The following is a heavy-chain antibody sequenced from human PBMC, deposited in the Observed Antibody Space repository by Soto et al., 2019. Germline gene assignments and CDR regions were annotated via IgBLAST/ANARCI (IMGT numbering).Heavy chain of an antibody. D-gene: IGHD5-18*01. CDR1: GGSISNGHDY. V-gene: IGHV4-31*03. Sequence: QVQLQESGPGLVKPSETLSLTCTVSGGSISNGHDYWTWIRQHPGKGLEWIGYIYYSGHTYYNPSLESRLHMSVETSKNQCSLKLSSVTAADTAVYYCARDRGDTPMVPGLYDGMDVWGQGTTVIVSS. CDR2: IYYSGHT. J-gene: IGHJ6*02. CDR3: ARDRGDTPMVPGLYDGMDV.